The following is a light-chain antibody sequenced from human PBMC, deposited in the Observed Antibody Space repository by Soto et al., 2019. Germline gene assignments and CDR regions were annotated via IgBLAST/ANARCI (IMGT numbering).Light chain of an antibody. Sequence: QLVLTKPPTVSGAPGQRVTISCTGSSSNIGAGYDVHWYQKFPGTAPKLLIYVISNRPSGVPDRFSGSKSGTSASLAITGLQAEDEADYYCQSYDSSLSGSVFGGGTKLTVL. V-gene: IGLV1-40*01. J-gene: IGLJ3*02. CDR1: SSNIGAGYD. CDR3: QSYDSSLSGSV. CDR2: VIS.